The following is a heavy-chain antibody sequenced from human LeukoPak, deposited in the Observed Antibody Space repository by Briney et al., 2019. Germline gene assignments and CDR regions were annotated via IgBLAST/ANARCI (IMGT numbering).Heavy chain of an antibody. J-gene: IGHJ4*02. Sequence: GGSLRLSCAASGFTFRKYWMRWVRHAPGKGLEWVGNIKYFGGEEYCGVSVKGRYTISRDNAKNSLYLQVNSLRAEDTALYFCVRTRLVVTAYFDYWGQGTLVIVSS. CDR1: GFTFRKYW. V-gene: IGHV3-7*01. CDR2: IKYFGGEE. CDR3: VRTRLVVTAYFDY. D-gene: IGHD2-21*02.